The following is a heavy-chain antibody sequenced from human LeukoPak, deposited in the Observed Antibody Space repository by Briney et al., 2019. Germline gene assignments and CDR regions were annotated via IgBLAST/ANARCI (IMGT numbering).Heavy chain of an antibody. J-gene: IGHJ6*02. CDR3: ARVGRDYYDSKGMDV. Sequence: GGSLRLSCAASGFTFSSYDMHWVRQATGKGLEWVSAIGTAGDTYYPGSVKGRFTISRENAKNSLYLQMNSLRAEDTAVYYCARVGRDYYDSKGMDVWGQGTTVTVSS. V-gene: IGHV3-13*01. D-gene: IGHD3-22*01. CDR2: IGTAGDT. CDR1: GFTFSSYD.